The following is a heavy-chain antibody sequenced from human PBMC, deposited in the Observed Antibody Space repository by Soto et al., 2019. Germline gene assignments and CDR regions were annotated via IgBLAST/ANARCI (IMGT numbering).Heavy chain of an antibody. CDR3: ASSGIAAAGVDY. J-gene: IGHJ4*02. D-gene: IGHD6-13*01. CDR2: IYYSGST. Sequence: QVQLQESGPGLVKPSQTLSLTCTVSGGSISSGGYYWSWIRQHPGKGLEWIGYIYYSGSTYYTPSLKSRVTISVDTSKNQFSLKLSSVTAADTAVYYCASSGIAAAGVDYWGQGTLVTVSS. V-gene: IGHV4-31*03. CDR1: GGSISSGGYY.